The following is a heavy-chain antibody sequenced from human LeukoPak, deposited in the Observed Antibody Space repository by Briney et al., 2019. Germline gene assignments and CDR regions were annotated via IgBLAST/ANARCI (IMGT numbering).Heavy chain of an antibody. V-gene: IGHV4-34*01. Sequence: PSETLSLTCDVYGGSFRGYYWSWIRQPPGKGLEWIGEINRSGSTNYNPSLKSRVTISVDTSKNQFSLKLSSVTAADTAVYYCARTTEGGYTYDYFYYYYMDVWGKGTTVTISS. CDR1: GGSFRGYY. J-gene: IGHJ6*03. CDR2: INRSGST. CDR3: ARTTEGGYTYDYFYYYYMDV. D-gene: IGHD5-18*01.